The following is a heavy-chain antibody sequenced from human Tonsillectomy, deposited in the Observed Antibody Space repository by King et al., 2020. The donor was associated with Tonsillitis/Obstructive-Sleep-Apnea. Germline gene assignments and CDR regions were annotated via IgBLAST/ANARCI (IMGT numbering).Heavy chain of an antibody. CDR2: IYYSGST. V-gene: IGHV4-59*08. CDR1: DDSITGYY. J-gene: IGHJ4*02. Sequence: QVQLQESGPGLVKPSETLSLTCTVSDDSITGYYWSWFRQPPGKGLEWIGYIYYSGSTNYNPSLKSRVTISLEKSKNQFSLKLSSVTAADTAVYYCARQKAAYYDYVWGSYRSNYFDYGGQGTLVTVSS. CDR3: ARQKAAYYDYVWGSYRSNYFDY. D-gene: IGHD3-16*02.